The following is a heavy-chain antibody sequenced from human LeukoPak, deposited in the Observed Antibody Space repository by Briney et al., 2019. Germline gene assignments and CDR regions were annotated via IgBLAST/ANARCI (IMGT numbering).Heavy chain of an antibody. CDR1: GFTFSTYA. D-gene: IGHD3-3*01. Sequence: PGGSLRLSCAASGFTFSTYAMSWVRQAPGEGLGWASLISGSGVTTYYADPVKGRFTLSRDNSKNTLFLQMNSLRAEDTAVYYCAKARGNTYYDFWSGYLGWGQGTLVTVSS. CDR3: AKARGNTYYDFWSGYLG. CDR2: ISGSGVTT. V-gene: IGHV3-23*01. J-gene: IGHJ4*02.